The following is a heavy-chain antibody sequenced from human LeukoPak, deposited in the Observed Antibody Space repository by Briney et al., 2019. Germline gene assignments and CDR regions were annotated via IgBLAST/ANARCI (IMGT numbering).Heavy chain of an antibody. Sequence: SETLSLTCTVSGGSISSSSYYWSWIRQPPGKGLEWIGYIHYSGSTNYNPSLESRVTISVDTSKNQLSLKLSSVTAADTAVYYCARDSGGYYDSTGFDYWGQGTLVTVSS. CDR3: ARDSGGYYDSTGFDY. CDR1: GGSISSSSYY. V-gene: IGHV4-61*01. CDR2: IHYSGST. J-gene: IGHJ4*02. D-gene: IGHD3-22*01.